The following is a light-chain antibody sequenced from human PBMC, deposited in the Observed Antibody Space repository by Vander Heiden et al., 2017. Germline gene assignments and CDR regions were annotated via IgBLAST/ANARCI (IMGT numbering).Light chain of an antibody. CDR2: DVS. CDR3: SSYTSGSTLVV. V-gene: IGLV2-14*03. Sequence: QSALTQPASVSRSPGQSITISCTGTSSDVGAYNYVSGYQQHPGKAPKLMIYDVSSRPSGGSDRFSGSKSGNTASLTISGRQPEDEADYYCSSYTSGSTLVVFGGGTKLTVL. J-gene: IGLJ2*01. CDR1: SSDVGAYNY.